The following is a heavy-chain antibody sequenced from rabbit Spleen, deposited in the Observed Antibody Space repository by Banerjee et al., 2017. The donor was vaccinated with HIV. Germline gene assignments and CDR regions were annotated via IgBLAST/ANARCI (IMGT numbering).Heavy chain of an antibody. CDR2: IYGGDGHST. V-gene: IGHV1S40*01. Sequence: QSLEESGGDRVKPGASLTLTCTASGFSFSNNYYMCWVRQAPGKGLESIACIYGGDGHSTWYASWAKGRFIISKTSSTTVTLQVTSLTATDTATYFCARGSAAMTMVITGFYFNLWGQGTLVTVS. CDR1: GFSFSNNYY. J-gene: IGHJ4*01. D-gene: IGHD2-1*01. CDR3: ARGSAAMTMVITGFYFNL.